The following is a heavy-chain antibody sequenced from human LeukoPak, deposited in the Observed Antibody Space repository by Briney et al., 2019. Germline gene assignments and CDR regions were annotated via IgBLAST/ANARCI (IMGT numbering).Heavy chain of an antibody. CDR3: ATDSSGYHDAFDI. Sequence: APVKVSCKASGYTFTRSDINWVREATGHELEGMGWMNPNSGNTGYAQKCQCRVTMTRTTSISTAYMERSSLRSEDTAVYYCATDSSGYHDAFDIWGQGTLVTVSS. CDR1: GYTFTRSD. V-gene: IGHV1-8*01. D-gene: IGHD3-22*01. CDR2: MNPNSGNT. J-gene: IGHJ3*02.